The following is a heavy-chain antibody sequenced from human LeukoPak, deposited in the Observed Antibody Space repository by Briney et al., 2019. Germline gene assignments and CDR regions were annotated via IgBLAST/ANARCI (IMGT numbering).Heavy chain of an antibody. D-gene: IGHD3-22*01. CDR3: AKTYYDTGGPYYYYMDV. J-gene: IGHJ6*03. V-gene: IGHV3-21*04. CDR2: ISSSSSYI. Sequence: GGSLRLSCAASGFTFSSYTMNWVRQAPGKGLEWVSSISSSSSYIYYADSVKGRFTISRDNSKNTLYLQMNSLRAEDTAVYYCAKTYYDTGGPYYYYMDVWGKGTTLTISS. CDR1: GFTFSSYT.